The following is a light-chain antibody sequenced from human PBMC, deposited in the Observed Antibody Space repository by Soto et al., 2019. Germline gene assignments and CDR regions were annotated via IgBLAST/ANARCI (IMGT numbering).Light chain of an antibody. Sequence: DIVLTQSPGTLSLSPGERATLSCRASQSVSSYYFAWYQQKPGQAPRLLIYAASSRATGIPDRFSGGGSGTDFTLTISRLEPEYFAVYYCQQCGSSPWTFGQGTKVEIK. V-gene: IGKV3-20*01. CDR2: AAS. CDR3: QQCGSSPWT. CDR1: QSVSSYY. J-gene: IGKJ1*01.